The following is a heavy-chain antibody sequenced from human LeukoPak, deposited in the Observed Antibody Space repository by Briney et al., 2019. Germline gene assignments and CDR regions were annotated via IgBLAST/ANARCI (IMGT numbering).Heavy chain of an antibody. Sequence: SGGSLRLSCAASGFTFSSYSMNWVRQAPGKGLEWVSYISSSSSTIYYADSVKGRFTISRDNAKNSLYLQMNSLRDEDTAVYYCAKDLGYYYDSSGYYYFDYWGQGALVTVSS. D-gene: IGHD3-22*01. J-gene: IGHJ4*02. CDR2: ISSSSSTI. CDR1: GFTFSSYS. CDR3: AKDLGYYYDSSGYYYFDY. V-gene: IGHV3-48*02.